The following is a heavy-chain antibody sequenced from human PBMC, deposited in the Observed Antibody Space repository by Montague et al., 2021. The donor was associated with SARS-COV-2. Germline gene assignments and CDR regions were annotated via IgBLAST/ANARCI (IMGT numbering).Heavy chain of an antibody. V-gene: IGHV2-5*02. CDR2: IYWDDDK. CDR1: GFSLSTSGVG. J-gene: IGHJ4*02. CDR3: AHRAGKWFGESRKYYFDY. D-gene: IGHD3-10*01. Sequence: PALVKPTQTLTLTCTFSGFSLSTSGVGVGWFRKPPGKALEWLALIYWDDDKHYSPSLKSRLTITEDTSNNQVVLTMTNMDPVDTATYYCAHRAGKWFGESRKYYFDYWGQGTLVTVSS.